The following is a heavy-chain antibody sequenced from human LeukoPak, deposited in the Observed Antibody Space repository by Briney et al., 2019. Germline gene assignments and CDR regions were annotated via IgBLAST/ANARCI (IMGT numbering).Heavy chain of an antibody. Sequence: PGGSLRLSCAASGFTFSTYNMNWVRQAPGKGLEWVSSISSSSSYIYYADSVKGRFTISRDNAKNSLYLQMNSLRAEDTAVYYCASPILYYDSSGYDYWGQGTLVTVSS. V-gene: IGHV3-21*01. J-gene: IGHJ4*02. D-gene: IGHD3-22*01. CDR1: GFTFSTYN. CDR2: ISSSSSYI. CDR3: ASPILYYDSSGYDY.